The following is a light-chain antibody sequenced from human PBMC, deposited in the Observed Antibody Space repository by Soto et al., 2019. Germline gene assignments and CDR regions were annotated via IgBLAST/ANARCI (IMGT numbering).Light chain of an antibody. CDR1: QTISSW. V-gene: IGKV1-5*03. CDR2: KAS. Sequence: DIQLTQSPSSLSASVGDRVTITCRASQTISSWLAWYQQTPGKAPKLLIYKASTLKSGVPSRFSGSGSGTEFTLPLSRLQPDDFETYYCQHYNSTSEAFGQGTKVDIK. J-gene: IGKJ1*01. CDR3: QHYNSTSEA.